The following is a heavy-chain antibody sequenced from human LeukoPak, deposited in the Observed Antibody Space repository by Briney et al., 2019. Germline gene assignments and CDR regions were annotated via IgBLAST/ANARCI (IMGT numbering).Heavy chain of an antibody. CDR1: GGTFSSYA. CDR2: IIPIFGTA. J-gene: IGHJ3*02. D-gene: IGHD6-13*01. CDR3: ARASGSVAAAGGPNDAFDI. Sequence: GASVKVSCKASGGTFSSYAISWVRQAPGQGLEWLGGIIPIFGTANYAQKFQGRVTITADESTSTAYMELSSLRSEDTAVYYCARASGSVAAAGGPNDAFDIRGQGTMVTVSS. V-gene: IGHV1-69*01.